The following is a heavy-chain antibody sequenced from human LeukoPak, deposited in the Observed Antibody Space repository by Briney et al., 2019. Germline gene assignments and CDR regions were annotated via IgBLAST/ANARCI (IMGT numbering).Heavy chain of an antibody. Sequence: TGGSLRLSCAASGFTVSSNYMSWVRQAPGKGLEWVSVIYSGGSTYYADSVKGRFTISRDNSKNTLYLQMNSLRAEDTAVYYCARGTSDIVATNWGQGTLVTVSS. J-gene: IGHJ4*02. D-gene: IGHD5-12*01. CDR2: IYSGGST. CDR1: GFTVSSNY. V-gene: IGHV3-66*01. CDR3: ARGTSDIVATN.